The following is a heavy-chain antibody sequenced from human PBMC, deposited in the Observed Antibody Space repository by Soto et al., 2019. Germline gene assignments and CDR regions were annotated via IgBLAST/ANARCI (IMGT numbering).Heavy chain of an antibody. CDR1: GGSISSSSYY. CDR3: ASEYLTYYYGSGSLNWFDP. CDR2: IYYSGST. J-gene: IGHJ5*02. V-gene: IGHV4-39*01. D-gene: IGHD3-10*01. Sequence: SQTLSLTCTVSGGSISSSSYYWGWIRQPPGKGLEWIGSIYYSGSTYYNPSLKSRVTISVDTSKNPFSLNLSSVTAADTAVYYCASEYLTYYYGSGSLNWFDPWGQGTLVTVSS.